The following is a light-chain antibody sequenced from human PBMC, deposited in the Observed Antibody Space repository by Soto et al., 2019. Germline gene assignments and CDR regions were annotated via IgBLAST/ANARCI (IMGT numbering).Light chain of an antibody. Sequence: DIQMTQSPSTLSGSVGDRVTITCRASESIRTWLAWYQHKPGKAPKFLIYDASSLESGVPSRFSGSGSGTEFTLTISNLQPDDFATYFCQQYHNYPRTFGQGTKV. CDR1: ESIRTW. J-gene: IGKJ1*01. CDR3: QQYHNYPRT. V-gene: IGKV1-5*01. CDR2: DAS.